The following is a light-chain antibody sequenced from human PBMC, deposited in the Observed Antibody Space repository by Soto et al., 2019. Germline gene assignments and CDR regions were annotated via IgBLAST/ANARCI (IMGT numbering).Light chain of an antibody. CDR2: DAS. Sequence: EILMTQSPATLYLSPGERATLSCRASQSVRTFLAWYQHKPGQAPRPLIYDASNRATGIPARFIGSGSGTDFTLTISSLEPEDVAVYYCQQRSNWPRTLGQGTKVDIK. J-gene: IGKJ1*01. CDR1: QSVRTF. CDR3: QQRSNWPRT. V-gene: IGKV3-11*01.